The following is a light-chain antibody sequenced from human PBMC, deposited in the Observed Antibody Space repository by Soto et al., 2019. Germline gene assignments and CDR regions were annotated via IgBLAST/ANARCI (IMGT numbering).Light chain of an antibody. CDR3: SSSKGSHTWV. CDR1: SSDVGSYNR. Sequence: QSALTQPPSVSGSPGQSVTISCTGTSSDVGSYNRVSWYQQPPGTAPKLMIYEVSNRPSGVPDRFFGSKSGNTASLTISGLQAGEGVSYYCSSSKGSHTWVSGGGTKLT. J-gene: IGLJ3*02. CDR2: EVS. V-gene: IGLV2-18*02.